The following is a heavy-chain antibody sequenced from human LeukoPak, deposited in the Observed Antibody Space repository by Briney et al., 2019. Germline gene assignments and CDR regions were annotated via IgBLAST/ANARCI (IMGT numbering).Heavy chain of an antibody. V-gene: IGHV3-23*01. CDR1: GFTFSNNA. Sequence: GGSLRLSCAAPGFTFSNNAMSWVRQAPGKGLEWVSATSTSGGSAYYADSVKGRFTISRDNSKNTLYLQMDSLRAEDTAVYSCARGRRDSEYVGGLGYWGQGVLVTVSS. CDR3: ARGRRDSEYVGGLGY. CDR2: TSTSGGSA. D-gene: IGHD3-16*01. J-gene: IGHJ4*02.